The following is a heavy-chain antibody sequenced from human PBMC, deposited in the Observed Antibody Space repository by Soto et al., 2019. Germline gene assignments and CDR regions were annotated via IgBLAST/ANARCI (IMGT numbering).Heavy chain of an antibody. CDR1: GYSFPTTW. CDR3: ATQIMVFLVRGFDI. Sequence: GESLKISCKGSGYSFPTTWIAWVRQLPGKGLEHMGLIYPGDSDAMYSPSFQGQVTISADKSISTAYLQWDSLKASDTAVYYCATQIMVFLVRGFDIWGQGTMVTVSS. CDR2: IYPGDSDA. V-gene: IGHV5-51*01. D-gene: IGHD2-8*01. J-gene: IGHJ3*02.